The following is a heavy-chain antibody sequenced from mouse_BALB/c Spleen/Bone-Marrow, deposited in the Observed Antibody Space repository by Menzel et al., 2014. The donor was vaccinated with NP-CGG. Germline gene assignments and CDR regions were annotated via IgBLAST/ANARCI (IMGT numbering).Heavy chain of an antibody. J-gene: IGHJ4*01. Sequence: EVQLVESGGGLVQPGGSRKLSCAASGFTFSSFGMHCVRQAPEKGLEWVAYISSGSNTIYYAETVKGRFTISRDNPKNTLFLQMTSQRSEDTAMYYCATGTRAMDYWGQGTSVTVSS. CDR2: ISSGSNTI. D-gene: IGHD4-1*01. V-gene: IGHV5-17*02. CDR1: GFTFSSFG. CDR3: ATGTRAMDY.